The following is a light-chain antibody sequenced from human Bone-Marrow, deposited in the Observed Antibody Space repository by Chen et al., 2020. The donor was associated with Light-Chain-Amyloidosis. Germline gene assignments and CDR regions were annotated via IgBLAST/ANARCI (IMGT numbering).Light chain of an antibody. V-gene: IGKV1-39*01. CDR2: TAS. J-gene: IGKJ4*01. CDR3: QQSYSTPT. CDR1: QSITKF. Sequence: DIQMTKSPSSLSASVGDRVTITCRASQSITKFLNWYQQKPGKGPKLLIYTASSLQSGVPSRFSCSGSGTDFSLTISSVQPEDLATYYCQQSYSTPTFGGGIKLEIK.